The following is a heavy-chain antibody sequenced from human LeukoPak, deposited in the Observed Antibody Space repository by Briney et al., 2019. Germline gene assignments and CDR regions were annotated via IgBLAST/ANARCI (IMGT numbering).Heavy chain of an antibody. J-gene: IGHJ4*02. CDR1: GGSITSYY. V-gene: IGHV4-4*07. Sequence: SETLSLTCTVSGGSITSYYWSWIRQPAGKGLDWIGRVHTSGSTNYNPSLKSRVTMSVDTAKNQFSLKLSSVTAADTAVYYCARSYSSGWYYDFWGQGTLVTVSS. CDR2: VHTSGST. D-gene: IGHD6-19*01. CDR3: ARSYSSGWYYDF.